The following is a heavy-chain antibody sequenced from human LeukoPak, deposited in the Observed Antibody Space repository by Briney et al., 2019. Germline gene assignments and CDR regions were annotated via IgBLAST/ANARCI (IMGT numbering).Heavy chain of an antibody. CDR2: ISGGGGGT. V-gene: IGHV3-23*01. Sequence: GGSLRLSCVVSGITLSNYGMSWVRQAPGRGLEWVSGISGGGGGTNYADSVKGRFTVSRDNSRNTMYLQMNSLRREDTAVYYCAKGSGWIDYWGQGTLVTVSS. CDR1: GITLSNYG. D-gene: IGHD6-19*01. CDR3: AKGSGWIDY. J-gene: IGHJ4*02.